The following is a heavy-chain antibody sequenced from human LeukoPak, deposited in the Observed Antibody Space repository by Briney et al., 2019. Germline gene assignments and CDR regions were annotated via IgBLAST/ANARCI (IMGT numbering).Heavy chain of an antibody. CDR2: ISDSGDST. D-gene: IGHD6-19*01. V-gene: IGHV3-23*01. Sequence: GGSLRLSCAASGFAFSSQAMGWVRQAPGKGLEWISVISDSGDSTYYADSVKGRFTISRDNSKNTLYLQMNSLRAEDTAVYYCAKDARRSSGWYFFDHWGQGTLVTVSS. CDR1: GFAFSSQA. J-gene: IGHJ4*02. CDR3: AKDARRSSGWYFFDH.